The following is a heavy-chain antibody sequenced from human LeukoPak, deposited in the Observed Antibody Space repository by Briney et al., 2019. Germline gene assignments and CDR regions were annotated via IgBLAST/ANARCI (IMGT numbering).Heavy chain of an antibody. CDR3: ARSYGDYGNHYYYMDV. Sequence: ASVKVSCKASGYTFTGYYMHWVRQAPGQGLEWMGRINPNSGGTNYAQKFQGRVTMARDTSISTAYMALSRLRSDDTAVYYCARSYGDYGNHYYYMDVWGKGTTVTVSS. V-gene: IGHV1-2*06. J-gene: IGHJ6*03. CDR2: INPNSGGT. CDR1: GYTFTGYY. D-gene: IGHD4-17*01.